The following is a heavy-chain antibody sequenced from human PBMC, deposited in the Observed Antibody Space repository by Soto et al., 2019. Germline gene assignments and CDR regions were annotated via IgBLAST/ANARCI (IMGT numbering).Heavy chain of an antibody. CDR3: ARVIAYDFWSGYYTEEAVGFDI. CDR1: GYTFTSYG. D-gene: IGHD3-3*01. Sequence: GASVKVSCKASGYTFTSYGISWVRQAPGQGLEWMGWMNPNNGNTGYAQKFQGRVTMTRNTSISTAYMELSSLRSEDTAVYYCARVIAYDFWSGYYTEEAVGFDIWGQGTMVTVSS. CDR2: MNPNNGNT. J-gene: IGHJ3*02. V-gene: IGHV1-8*02.